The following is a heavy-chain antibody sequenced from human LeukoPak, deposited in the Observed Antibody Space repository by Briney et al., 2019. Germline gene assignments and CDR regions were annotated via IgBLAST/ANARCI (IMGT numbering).Heavy chain of an antibody. D-gene: IGHD6-19*01. CDR3: ARHVDLEQWLVPPTHYGMDV. Sequence: SETLSLTCTVSGGSLSNAIKYWDWIRQPPGKGLEWIGYIYYSGSTNYNPSLKSRVTISVDTSKNQFSLKLSSVTAADTAVYYCARHVDLEQWLVPPTHYGMDVWGQGTTVTVSS. J-gene: IGHJ6*02. CDR1: GGSLSNAIKY. V-gene: IGHV4-61*01. CDR2: IYYSGST.